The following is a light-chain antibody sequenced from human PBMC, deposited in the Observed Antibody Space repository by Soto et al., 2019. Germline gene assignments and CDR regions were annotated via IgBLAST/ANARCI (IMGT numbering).Light chain of an antibody. V-gene: IGKV3-20*01. CDR2: DAS. CDR3: RQYASSPPMYT. Sequence: VLTQSPGTLSLSPGERATLSCRASQSVSSNYLGGYQQKPGQAPRLLIYDASSRATGIPDRFSGSGSGTDFTLSIGRLEPEDFAVYYCRQYASSPPMYTFGQGTKLEIK. CDR1: QSVSSNY. J-gene: IGKJ2*01.